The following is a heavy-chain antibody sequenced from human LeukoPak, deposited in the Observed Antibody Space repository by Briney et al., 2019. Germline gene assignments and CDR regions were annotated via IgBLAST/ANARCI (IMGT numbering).Heavy chain of an antibody. CDR3: AKDRGRGYSYGYADY. D-gene: IGHD5-18*01. J-gene: IGHJ4*02. Sequence: GGSLRLSCAASGFTFGSYGMHWVHQAPGKGLEGVAFIRYDGSNKYYADSVKGRFTISRDNSKNTLYLQMNSLRAEDTAVYYCAKDRGRGYSYGYADYWGQGTLVTVSS. CDR1: GFTFGSYG. CDR2: IRYDGSNK. V-gene: IGHV3-30*02.